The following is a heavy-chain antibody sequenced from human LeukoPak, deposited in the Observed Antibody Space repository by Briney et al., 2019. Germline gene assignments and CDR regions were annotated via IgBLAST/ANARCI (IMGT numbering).Heavy chain of an antibody. V-gene: IGHV1-2*02. D-gene: IGHD5-18*01. CDR1: GYTFTGYY. CDR3: AIRGYSYARGFDP. Sequence: ASVKVSCKASGYTFTGYYMHWVRQAPGQGLEWMGWINPNSGGTNYAQKFQGRVTMTRDTSISTAYMELSRLRSDDTAVCYCAIRGYSYARGFDPWGQGTLVTVSS. J-gene: IGHJ5*02. CDR2: INPNSGGT.